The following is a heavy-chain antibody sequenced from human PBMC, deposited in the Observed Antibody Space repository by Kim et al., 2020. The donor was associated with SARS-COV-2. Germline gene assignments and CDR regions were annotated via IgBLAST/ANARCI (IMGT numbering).Heavy chain of an antibody. V-gene: IGHV3-11*06. CDR3: ARNPRIADPYDYYYGMDV. Sequence: RGRFTISRDNAKNSLYLQMTSLRAEDTAVYFCARNPRIADPYDYYYGMDVWGQGTTVTVSS. J-gene: IGHJ6*02. D-gene: IGHD6-13*01.